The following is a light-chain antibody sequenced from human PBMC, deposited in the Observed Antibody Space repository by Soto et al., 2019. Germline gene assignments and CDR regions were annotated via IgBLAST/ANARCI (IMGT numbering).Light chain of an antibody. Sequence: DIQMTQSPSTLSASVGDRVTITCRASQSISSWLAWYQQKPGKAPKLLIYDASSLESGVPSRFSGSGSGTEFTLTISSLQPDDFATYYCQQYNSYRWASGQGTKVEIK. CDR3: QQYNSYRWA. CDR2: DAS. V-gene: IGKV1-5*01. J-gene: IGKJ1*01. CDR1: QSISSW.